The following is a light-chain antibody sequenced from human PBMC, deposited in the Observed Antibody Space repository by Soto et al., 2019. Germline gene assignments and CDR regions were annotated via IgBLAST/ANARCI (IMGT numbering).Light chain of an antibody. V-gene: IGKV3-15*01. Sequence: EIVLTQSPATLAVSPGERATLSCRASQSVSSDLVWYQQKPGQAPRLLIYGASARATGIPARFSGSGSGTEFPPTISGLQSEDFAVYYCQQYYNWPRTFGQGTKVEI. CDR1: QSVSSD. J-gene: IGKJ1*01. CDR3: QQYYNWPRT. CDR2: GAS.